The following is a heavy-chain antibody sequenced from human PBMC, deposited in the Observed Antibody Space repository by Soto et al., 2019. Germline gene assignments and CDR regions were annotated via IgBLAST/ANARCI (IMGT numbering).Heavy chain of an antibody. Sequence: QVQLVQSGAEVKKPGASVKVSCKASGYTFTSYGISWVRQAPGQGLEWMGWISAYNGNTNYAQKLQGRVTMTTDTSTSTADMELRSLRSDDTAVYYCARGPYDFWSGYQTRYGMDVWGQGTTVTVSS. D-gene: IGHD3-3*01. J-gene: IGHJ6*02. CDR2: ISAYNGNT. CDR1: GYTFTSYG. CDR3: ARGPYDFWSGYQTRYGMDV. V-gene: IGHV1-18*01.